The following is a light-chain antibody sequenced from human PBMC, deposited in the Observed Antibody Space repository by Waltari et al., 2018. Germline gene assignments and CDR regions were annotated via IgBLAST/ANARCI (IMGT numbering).Light chain of an antibody. CDR3: QALGTGAWV. Sequence: SYELTQPPSVSVPPGQTASITCSGDILGHKYASWYQQKPGQSPLLVIYQDTKRPSEIPERFSGSKSANAATLTITGTQAVDEADYYCQALGTGAWVFGGGTKLTVL. J-gene: IGLJ3*02. CDR2: QDT. CDR1: ILGHKY. V-gene: IGLV3-1*01.